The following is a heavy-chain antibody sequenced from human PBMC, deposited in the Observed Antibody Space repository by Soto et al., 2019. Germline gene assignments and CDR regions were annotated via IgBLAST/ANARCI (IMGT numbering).Heavy chain of an antibody. V-gene: IGHV4-59*01. CDR3: ARGGAVLYYFDY. J-gene: IGHJ4*02. CDR2: IYYSGIT. Sequence: SETLSLTCTVSGGSISSYCWSWIRQPPWKGLEWIGYIYYSGITNYNPSLKSRVTISVDTSKNQFSLKLSSVTAADTAVYYCARGGAVLYYFDYWGQGSMVAV. CDR1: GGSISSYC. D-gene: IGHD6-19*01.